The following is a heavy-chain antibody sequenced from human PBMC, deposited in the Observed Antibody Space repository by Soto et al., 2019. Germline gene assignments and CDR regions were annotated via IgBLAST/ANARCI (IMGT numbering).Heavy chain of an antibody. CDR3: ARRVAATSNFDY. CDR1: GGSISSSNYY. D-gene: IGHD6-19*01. V-gene: IGHV4-39*01. J-gene: IGHJ4*02. Sequence: PSETLSLTCTVSGGSISSSNYYWVWIRHPPGRGLEWIGNIYYSGTTYYNPSLKSRVTISVDSSKNQFSLKVSSVTAADTAVYYCARRVAATSNFDYWGQGTLVTVSS. CDR2: IYYSGTT.